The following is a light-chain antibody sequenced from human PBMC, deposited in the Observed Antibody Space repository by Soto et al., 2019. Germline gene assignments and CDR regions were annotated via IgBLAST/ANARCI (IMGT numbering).Light chain of an antibody. Sequence: QSLLTQPASVSGSPGQSITISCTGTSSDVGSSNLVSWYQQHPGKAPKLIIYEGIQRPSGLSHRFSGSKSANTASLTISGLQTEDEADYYCCSYAGGNTFAFGGGTKVTVL. CDR1: SSDVGSSNL. CDR2: EGI. V-gene: IGLV2-23*03. CDR3: CSYAGGNTFA. J-gene: IGLJ3*02.